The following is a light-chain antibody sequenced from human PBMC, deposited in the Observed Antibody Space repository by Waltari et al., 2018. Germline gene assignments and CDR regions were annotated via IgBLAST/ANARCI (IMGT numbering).Light chain of an antibody. Sequence: SSELTQDPVVSVALGQSARITCQGDSLRYYYANWYHQKPGQAPVIVMYVKNNRPSGIPNRFSGTYSGTTASLIITGAQAKDESDYYFNSRDSRGHPLVFGTGTKVTVL. CDR3: NSRDSRGHPLV. J-gene: IGLJ1*01. V-gene: IGLV3-19*01. CDR1: SLRYYY. CDR2: VKN.